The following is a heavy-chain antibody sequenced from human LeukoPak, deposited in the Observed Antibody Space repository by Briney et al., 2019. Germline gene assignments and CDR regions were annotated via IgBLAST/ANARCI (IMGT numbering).Heavy chain of an antibody. CDR3: AGGPVDGYNSCFDY. D-gene: IGHD5-24*01. J-gene: IGHJ4*02. CDR1: GGTFSSYA. CDR2: IIPIFGIA. Sequence: GASVKVSCKASGGTFSSYAISWVRQAPGQGLEWMGRIIPIFGIANYAQKFQGRVTITADKSTSTAYMELSSLRSEDTAVYYCAGGPVDGYNSCFDYWGQGTLVTVSS. V-gene: IGHV1-69*04.